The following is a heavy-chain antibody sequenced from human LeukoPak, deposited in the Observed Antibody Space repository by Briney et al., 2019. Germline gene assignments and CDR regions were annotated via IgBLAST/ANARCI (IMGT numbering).Heavy chain of an antibody. Sequence: GGSLRLSCAASGFTFSSYGMSWVRQAPGKGLEWVSSISSSSNYIYYADSVKGRFTISRDNAKNSLFLQMNSLRAEDTAVYYCARGGQMATIPFDYWGQGTLVTVSS. CDR3: ARGGQMATIPFDY. CDR2: ISSSSNYI. J-gene: IGHJ4*02. V-gene: IGHV3-21*01. D-gene: IGHD5-24*01. CDR1: GFTFSSYG.